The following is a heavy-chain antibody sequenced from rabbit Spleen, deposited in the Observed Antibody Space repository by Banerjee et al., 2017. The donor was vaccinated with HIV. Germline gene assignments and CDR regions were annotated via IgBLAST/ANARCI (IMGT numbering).Heavy chain of an antibody. CDR3: ARDAGSGAYIDVYFDL. V-gene: IGHV1S45*01. CDR1: GVSFSDKDV. CDR2: IFTGNVKT. D-gene: IGHD8-1*01. J-gene: IGHJ4*01. Sequence: EQLEESGGGLVKPEGSLTLTCKASGVSFSDKDVMCWVRQAPGKGLEWIGCIFTGNVKTYYASWAKGRFTISKTSSTTVTLQMTSLTVADTATYFCARDAGSGAYIDVYFDLWGQGTLVTVS.